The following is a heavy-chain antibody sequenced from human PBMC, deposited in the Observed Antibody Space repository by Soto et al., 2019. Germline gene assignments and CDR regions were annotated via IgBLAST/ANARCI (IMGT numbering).Heavy chain of an antibody. Sequence: QVQLQESGPGLVQPSQTLSLTCTVSGGSISSGGYYWSWIRQHPGTGLEWIGHISYSGSTYYDTSLTTLVTISVDTSRDHFSLLVNSVTAADTAVYYCARGVLHCGQGTLVTVSS. CDR3: ARGVLH. CDR1: GGSISSGGYY. CDR2: ISYSGST. V-gene: IGHV4-31*01. J-gene: IGHJ4*01.